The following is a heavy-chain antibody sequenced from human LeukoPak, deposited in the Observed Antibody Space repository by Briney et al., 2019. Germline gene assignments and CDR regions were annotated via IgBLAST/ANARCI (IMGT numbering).Heavy chain of an antibody. Sequence: SETLSLTCAVSGYSISSGYYWGWIRQPPGKGLEWIGSIYHGGSTYHNPSLKSRFTISVDTSKNQFSLKLSSVTAADTAVYYCARRNLGIVVVPAATERVHNWFDPWGQGTLVTVSS. V-gene: IGHV4-38-2*01. D-gene: IGHD2-2*01. J-gene: IGHJ5*02. CDR2: IYHGGST. CDR3: ARRNLGIVVVPAATERVHNWFDP. CDR1: GYSISSGYY.